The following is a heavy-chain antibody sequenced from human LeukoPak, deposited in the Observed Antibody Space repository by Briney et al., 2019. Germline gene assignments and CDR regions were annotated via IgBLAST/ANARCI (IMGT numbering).Heavy chain of an antibody. CDR3: ARDQYSGYCSSTSCPIDAFDI. CDR1: GFTFSSYN. D-gene: IGHD2-2*01. CDR2: ISSSSSYI. Sequence: GGSLRLSCAASGFTFSSYNMNWVRQAPGKGLDWVSSISSSSSYIYYADSVRGRFTISRDNAKNSLYLQMNSLRAEDTAVYYCARDQYSGYCSSTSCPIDAFDIWGQGTMVTVSS. J-gene: IGHJ3*02. V-gene: IGHV3-21*01.